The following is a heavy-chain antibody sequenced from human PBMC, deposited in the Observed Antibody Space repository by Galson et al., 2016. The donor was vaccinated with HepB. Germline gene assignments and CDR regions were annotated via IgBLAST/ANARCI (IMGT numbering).Heavy chain of an antibody. V-gene: IGHV3-53*01. CDR3: ARGQDSSSWPTGNF. J-gene: IGHJ4*02. CDR2: IYAGGSA. D-gene: IGHD3-22*01. Sequence: SLRLSSAASGFAVSSDYMSWVRQAPGGGLEWVPVIYAGGSAYYAAPVKGRFTISRDNSENTRYLQMDNLRAEDTAVYYWARGQDSSSWPTGNFWGQGTLVSVSS. CDR1: GFAVSSDY.